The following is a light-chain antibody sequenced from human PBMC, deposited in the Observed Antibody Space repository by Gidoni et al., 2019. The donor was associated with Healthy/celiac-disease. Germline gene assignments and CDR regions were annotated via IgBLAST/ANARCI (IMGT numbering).Light chain of an antibody. CDR2: EVS. CDR1: SSDVGGYNY. Sequence: QSALTRPASVSGSPGQSIPISCTGTSSDVGGYNYISRYQQHPGKAPKLMIYEVSNRPSGVSNRFSGSKSGNTASLTISGLQAEDEADYYCSSYTSSSTLVFGGGTKLTVL. J-gene: IGLJ2*01. V-gene: IGLV2-14*01. CDR3: SSYTSSSTLV.